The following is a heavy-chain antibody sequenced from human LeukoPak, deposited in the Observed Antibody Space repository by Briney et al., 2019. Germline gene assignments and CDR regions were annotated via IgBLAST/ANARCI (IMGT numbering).Heavy chain of an antibody. D-gene: IGHD5-24*01. Sequence: PGGSLRLSCAASGFTLSKAWMSWVRQAPGKGLEWVGRVKSKADGGTTDYAAPVEGRFTISRDDSKNTLYLQMNSLKTEDTAVYYCSGRDGYNYSFDYWGQGTLVTVSS. J-gene: IGHJ4*02. V-gene: IGHV3-15*01. CDR3: SGRDGYNYSFDY. CDR2: VKSKADGGTT. CDR1: GFTLSKAW.